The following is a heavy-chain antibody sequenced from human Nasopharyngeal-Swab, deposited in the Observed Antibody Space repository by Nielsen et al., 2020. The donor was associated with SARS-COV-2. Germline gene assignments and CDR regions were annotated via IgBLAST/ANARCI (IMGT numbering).Heavy chain of an antibody. D-gene: IGHD3-10*01. J-gene: IGHJ4*02. CDR1: GYSFISYW. CDR2: IDPSDSYT. Sequence: GGSLRLSCKGSGYSFISYWISWVRQMPGKGLEWMGRIDPSDSYTNYSPSFQGHVTISADKSISTAYLQWSSLKASDTAMYYCARQRVGELDYWGQGTLVTVSS. V-gene: IGHV5-10-1*01. CDR3: ARQRVGELDY.